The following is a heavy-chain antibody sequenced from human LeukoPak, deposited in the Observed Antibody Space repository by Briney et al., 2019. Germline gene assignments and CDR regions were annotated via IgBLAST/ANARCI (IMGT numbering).Heavy chain of an antibody. CDR1: GFTFSSYS. J-gene: IGHJ6*02. CDR2: ISSSSSTT. Sequence: GGSLRLSCAASGFTFSSYSMNWVRQAPGKGLEWVSYISSSSSTTYYADSVKGRFTISRDNAKNSLYLQMNSLRAEDTAVYYCAREREEDVVVVAATLVGMDVWGQGTTVTVSS. CDR3: AREREEDVVVVAATLVGMDV. D-gene: IGHD2-15*01. V-gene: IGHV3-48*01.